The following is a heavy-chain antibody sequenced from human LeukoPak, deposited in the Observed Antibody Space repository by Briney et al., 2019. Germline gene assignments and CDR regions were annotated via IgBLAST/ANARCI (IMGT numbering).Heavy chain of an antibody. CDR3: ARELKKYSNYVYYGMDV. CDR1: GGSFSGYY. Sequence: PSETLSLTCAVYGGSFSGYYWSWIRQPPGKGLEWIGEINHSGSTNYNPSLKSRVTISVDTSKNQFSLKLSSVTAADTAVYYCARELKKYSNYVYYGMDVWGQGTMVTVSS. CDR2: INHSGST. V-gene: IGHV4-34*01. J-gene: IGHJ6*02. D-gene: IGHD4-11*01.